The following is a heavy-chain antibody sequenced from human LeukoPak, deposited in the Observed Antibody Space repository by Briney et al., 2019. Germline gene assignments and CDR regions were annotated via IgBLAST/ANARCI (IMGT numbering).Heavy chain of an antibody. Sequence: GGALRLSCSASGFIFGDYAMSWVRQAPGKGRELVGFIRSKAYGETTESAASVKGRFRISRDDSKRIAYLQMSSLNTEDTAVYYCTRGLRSHDYWGRGTLVTVSS. CDR2: IRSKAYGETT. CDR1: GFIFGDYA. J-gene: IGHJ4*02. D-gene: IGHD2-15*01. V-gene: IGHV3-49*04. CDR3: TRGLRSHDY.